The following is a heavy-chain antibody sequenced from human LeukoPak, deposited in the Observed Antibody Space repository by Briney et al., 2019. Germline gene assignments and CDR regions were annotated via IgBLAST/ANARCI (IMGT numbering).Heavy chain of an antibody. J-gene: IGHJ4*02. CDR1: GGSISTTTYH. V-gene: IGHV4-39*01. CDR3: AREGLRGEYFDY. D-gene: IGHD2-8*01. CDR2: IYYSGST. Sequence: PSETLSLTCAVSGGSISTTTYHWGWIRQPPGKGLEWIGNIYYSGSTFYNPPLKSRVTIFLDTSENQFSLRLTSVTAADTAVYYCAREGLRGEYFDYWGQGTLVTVSS.